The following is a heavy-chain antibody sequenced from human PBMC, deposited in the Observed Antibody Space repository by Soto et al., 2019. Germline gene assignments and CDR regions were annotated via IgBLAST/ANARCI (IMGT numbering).Heavy chain of an antibody. D-gene: IGHD6-19*01. CDR3: ARDSSTQWYYGMDV. CDR2: TNPSSGGT. Sequence: ASVKVSCKASGYTFTGYYMHWVRQAPGQGLEWMGWTNPSSGGTSYAQKFQGRVTMTRDTSISTAYMELSRLRSDDTAVYYCARDSSTQWYYGMDVWGQGTTVTVSS. V-gene: IGHV1-2*02. J-gene: IGHJ6*02. CDR1: GYTFTGYY.